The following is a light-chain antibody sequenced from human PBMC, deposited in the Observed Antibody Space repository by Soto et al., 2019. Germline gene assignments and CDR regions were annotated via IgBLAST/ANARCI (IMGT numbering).Light chain of an antibody. V-gene: IGLV1-44*01. Sequence: QSVLTQPPSASGTPGQRVTISCSGSSSNIGRTTVNWYQQLPGTAPKLLIYSTNQRPSGVPDRFSASKSDTSASLAISGLQSEDEADYYCAAWDGSLNGVVFGGGTKLTVL. CDR2: STN. J-gene: IGLJ2*01. CDR1: SSNIGRTT. CDR3: AAWDGSLNGVV.